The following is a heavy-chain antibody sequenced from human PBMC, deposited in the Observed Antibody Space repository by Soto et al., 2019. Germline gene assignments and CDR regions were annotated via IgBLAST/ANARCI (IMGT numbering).Heavy chain of an antibody. CDR3: DWFGELLSLNDAFDI. CDR1: GFTFSSYA. CDR2: ISYDGSNK. Sequence: GGSLRVSCAASGFTFSSYAMHWVRQAPGKGLEWVAVISYDGSNKYYADSVKGRFTISRDNSKNTLYLQMNSLRAEDTAVYYCDWFGELLSLNDAFDIWGQGTMVTVSS. J-gene: IGHJ3*02. V-gene: IGHV3-30-3*01. D-gene: IGHD3-10*01.